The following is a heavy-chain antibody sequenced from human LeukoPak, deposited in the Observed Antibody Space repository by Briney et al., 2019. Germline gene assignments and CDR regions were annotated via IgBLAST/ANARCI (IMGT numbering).Heavy chain of an antibody. Sequence: ASVKVSCTASGGTFSSYAISWVRQAPGQGLEWMGRIIPILGIANYAQKFQGRVTITADKSTSTAYMELSSLRSEDTAVYYCARDPRGYCGGDCYPHYFDYWGQGTLVTVSS. D-gene: IGHD2-21*02. CDR1: GGTFSSYA. CDR2: IIPILGIA. J-gene: IGHJ4*02. CDR3: ARDPRGYCGGDCYPHYFDY. V-gene: IGHV1-69*04.